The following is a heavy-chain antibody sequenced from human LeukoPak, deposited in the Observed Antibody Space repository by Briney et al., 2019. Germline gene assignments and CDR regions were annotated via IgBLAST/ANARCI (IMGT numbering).Heavy chain of an antibody. CDR3: ARGGYSGYDYYFDY. Sequence: ASVKVTCKASGYTFTGYYMHWVRQAPGQGLEWMGWINPNSGGTNYAQKFQGWVTMTRDTSISTAYMELSRLRSDDTAVYYCARGGYSGYDYYFDYWGQGTLVTVSS. CDR1: GYTFTGYY. J-gene: IGHJ4*02. D-gene: IGHD5-12*01. V-gene: IGHV1-2*04. CDR2: INPNSGGT.